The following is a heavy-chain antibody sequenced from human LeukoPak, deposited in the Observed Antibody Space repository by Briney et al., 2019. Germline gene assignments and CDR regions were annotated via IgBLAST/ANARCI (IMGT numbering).Heavy chain of an antibody. J-gene: IGHJ3*02. CDR3: ARHPLYDSSGYYAYAFDI. V-gene: IGHV4-30-4*08. CDR2: ICYSGST. D-gene: IGHD3-22*01. Sequence: PSETLSLTCSVSGGSITTTSYWGWIRQPPGKGLEWIGYICYSGSTSYIPSFTSRVTISVDTSKNHFSLKLSSVTAADTAVYFCARHPLYDSSGYYAYAFDIWGQGTMVTVSS. CDR1: GGSITTTSY.